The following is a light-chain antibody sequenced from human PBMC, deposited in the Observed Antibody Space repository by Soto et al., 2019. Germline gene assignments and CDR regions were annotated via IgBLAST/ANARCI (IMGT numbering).Light chain of an antibody. J-gene: IGLJ3*02. CDR2: EVS. V-gene: IGLV2-8*01. CDR1: SSDVGGYNY. Sequence: QSALTQPPSASGSPGQSVTISCTGTSSDVGGYNYVSWYQQHPGKAPKLMIYEVSKRPSGVPDRFSGSKSGNTASLTISGLKTEDEADYYCQSYDSSNLNWVFGGGTKLTVL. CDR3: QSYDSSNLNWV.